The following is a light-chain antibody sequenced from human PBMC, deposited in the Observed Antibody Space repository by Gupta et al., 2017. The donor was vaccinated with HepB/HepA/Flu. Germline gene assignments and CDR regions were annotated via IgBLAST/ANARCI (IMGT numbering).Light chain of an antibody. CDR1: QGISSY. J-gene: IGKJ4*01. CDR2: AAS. V-gene: IGKV1-9*01. Sequence: DIQLTQSPSFLSASVGDRVTITCRASQGISSYLAWYQQKPGKAPKLLIYAASTLQSGVPSRFSGSGSGTEFTLTISSLQPEDFATYYCQQLNSYPPTSGGGTKGRSN. CDR3: QQLNSYPPT.